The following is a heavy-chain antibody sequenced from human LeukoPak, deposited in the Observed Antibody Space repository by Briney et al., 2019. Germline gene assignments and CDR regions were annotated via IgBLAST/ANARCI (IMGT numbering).Heavy chain of an antibody. V-gene: IGHV5-51*01. Sequence: GESLKISCKASAYIVTTYWIGWVRHMPGKGREWMGIIYPGDSDTRYSPSFQGQVAISADKSISTAYRQWSSLKASDNAMYYCARHNPDGYMDLGFDYWGQGTMVTVSS. CDR3: ARHNPDGYMDLGFDY. J-gene: IGHJ4*02. D-gene: IGHD5-24*01. CDR1: AYIVTTYW. CDR2: IYPGDSDT.